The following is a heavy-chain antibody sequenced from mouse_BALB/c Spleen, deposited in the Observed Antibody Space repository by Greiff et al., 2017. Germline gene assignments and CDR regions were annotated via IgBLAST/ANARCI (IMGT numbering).Heavy chain of an antibody. CDR3: TRRILYYGNYVGYFDV. CDR2: IYPGNSDT. J-gene: IGHJ1*01. Sequence: VQLKESGTVLARPGASVKMSCKASGYTFTSYWMHWVKQRPGQGLEWIGAIYPGNSDTSYNQKFKGKAKLTAVTSTSTAYMELSSLTNEDSAVYYCTRRILYYGNYVGYFDVWGAGTTVTVSS. D-gene: IGHD2-1*01. CDR1: GYTFTSYW. V-gene: IGHV1-5*01.